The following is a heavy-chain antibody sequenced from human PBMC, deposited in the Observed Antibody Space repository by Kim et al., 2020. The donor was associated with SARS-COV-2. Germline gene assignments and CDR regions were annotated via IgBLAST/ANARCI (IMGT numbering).Heavy chain of an antibody. Sequence: GESLKISCKGSGYSFTSYWIGWVRQMPGKGLEWMGIIYPGDSDTRYSPSFQGQVTISADKSISTAYLQWSSLKASDTAMYYCARLYYYDSSGYYPPLVWYFDLWGRGTLVTVSS. CDR3: ARLYYYDSSGYYPPLVWYFDL. CDR1: GYSFTSYW. V-gene: IGHV5-51*01. D-gene: IGHD3-22*01. J-gene: IGHJ2*01. CDR2: IYPGDSDT.